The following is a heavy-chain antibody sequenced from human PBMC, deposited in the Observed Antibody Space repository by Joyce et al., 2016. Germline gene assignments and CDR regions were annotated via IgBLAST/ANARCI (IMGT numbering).Heavy chain of an antibody. V-gene: IGHV3-23*01. D-gene: IGHD2-2*01. Sequence: EVQLLESGGGLVQPGGSLRLSCAASGFTFTSYAMTWVRQAPGKGLEWVSDISGRGDSTYYAESVKGRFTISRDNSKNTLYLQMNSLRAEDTAIYYCAKEEDIIIVPAASSYWGQGTLVTVSS. CDR3: AKEEDIIIVPAASSY. J-gene: IGHJ4*02. CDR2: ISGRGDST. CDR1: GFTFTSYA.